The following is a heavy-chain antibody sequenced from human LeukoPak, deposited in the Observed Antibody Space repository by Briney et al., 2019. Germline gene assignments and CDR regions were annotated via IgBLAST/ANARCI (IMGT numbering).Heavy chain of an antibody. J-gene: IGHJ4*02. Sequence: SETLSLTCTGSGGSISSYYWSWIRQPPGKGLEWIGYIYYSGSTNYNPSLKSRVTISVDTSKNQFSLKLSSVTAADTAVYYCARVVVPYYYDSSGYYREVRYYFDYWGQGNLVTVSS. CDR2: IYYSGST. CDR3: ARVVVPYYYDSSGYYREVRYYFDY. CDR1: GGSISSYY. V-gene: IGHV4-59*01. D-gene: IGHD3-22*01.